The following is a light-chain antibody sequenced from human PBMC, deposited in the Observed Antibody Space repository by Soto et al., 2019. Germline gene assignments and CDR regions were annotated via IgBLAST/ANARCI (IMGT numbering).Light chain of an antibody. CDR3: HSYDSSLSASV. Sequence: QSVLTQTHSVSGAPGQRVTISCTGRSSNIGAGYDVHWYQHLPGTAPKLLIYGTTNRPSGVPDRFSGSKSGISASLAITGLQAEDEADYYCHSYDSSLSASVFGAGTKLTVL. CDR1: SSNIGAGYD. CDR2: GTT. J-gene: IGLJ1*01. V-gene: IGLV1-40*01.